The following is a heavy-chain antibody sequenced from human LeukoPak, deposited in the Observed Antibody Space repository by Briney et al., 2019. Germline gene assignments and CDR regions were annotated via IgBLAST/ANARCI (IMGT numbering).Heavy chain of an antibody. J-gene: IGHJ4*02. V-gene: IGHV3-33*01. CDR1: GFTFSSYG. CDR3: ARGPRYSSGHYDY. Sequence: GGSLRLSCAASGFTFSSYGMHWVRQAPGKGLEWVAVIWYDGSNKYYADSVKGRFTISRDNSKNTLYLQMNSLRAEDTAVYYCARGPRYSSGHYDYWGQGTLVTVSS. CDR2: IWYDGSNK. D-gene: IGHD6-19*01.